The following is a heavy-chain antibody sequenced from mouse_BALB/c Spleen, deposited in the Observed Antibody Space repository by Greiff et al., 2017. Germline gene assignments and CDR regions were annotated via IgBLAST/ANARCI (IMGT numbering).Heavy chain of an antibody. D-gene: IGHD1-2*01. J-gene: IGHJ4*01. CDR2: ISSGGSYT. CDR1: GFTFSSYA. Sequence: EVQLVESGGGLVKPGGSLKLSCAASGFTFSSYAMSWVRQSPEKRLEWVAEISSGGSYTYYPDTVTGRFTISRDNAKNTLYLEMSSLRSEDTAMYYCARDRGLLRLPYAMDYWGQGTSVTVSS. V-gene: IGHV5-9-4*01. CDR3: ARDRGLLRLPYAMDY.